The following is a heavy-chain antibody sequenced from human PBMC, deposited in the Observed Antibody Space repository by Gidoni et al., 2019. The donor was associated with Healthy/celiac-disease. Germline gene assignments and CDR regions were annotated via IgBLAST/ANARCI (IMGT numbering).Heavy chain of an antibody. Sequence: EVQLVASGGGLVKPGWSMRLSCAASGSTFSTYGMNWVRQAPEKGLEWVSSISSSSSYIYYTGSVKGRCTISRDNAKNSLYRQMNSQRAEDTGVYYCARYRSRGYGDYAFDIWGQGTMVTVSS. J-gene: IGHJ3*02. CDR3: ARYRSRGYGDYAFDI. D-gene: IGHD4-17*01. CDR2: ISSSSSYI. V-gene: IGHV3-21*01. CDR1: GSTFSTYG.